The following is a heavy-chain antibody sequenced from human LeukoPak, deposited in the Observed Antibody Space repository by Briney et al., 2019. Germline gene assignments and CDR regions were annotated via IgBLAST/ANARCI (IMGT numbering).Heavy chain of an antibody. Sequence: SETLSLTCTVSGGSISRYYWNWIRQPPGKGLEWIGYIHYSGSTNYIPSLKSRVTISVDTSKNQFSLKLSSVTAADTAVYYCARDSYSGRAHFDSWGQGTLVTVSS. V-gene: IGHV4-59*01. D-gene: IGHD5-12*01. CDR1: GGSISRYY. CDR3: ARDSYSGRAHFDS. J-gene: IGHJ4*02. CDR2: IHYSGST.